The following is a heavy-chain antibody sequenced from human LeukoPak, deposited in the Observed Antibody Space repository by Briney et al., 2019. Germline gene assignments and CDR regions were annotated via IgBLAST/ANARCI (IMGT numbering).Heavy chain of an antibody. V-gene: IGHV4-34*01. CDR3: ARGSLITFGGVIVGYFDY. CDR2: INHSGST. D-gene: IGHD3-16*02. J-gene: IGHJ4*02. CDR1: GGSFSGYY. Sequence: SETLSLTCAVYGGSFSGYYWSWIRQPPGKGLEWIGEINHSGSTNYNPSLTSRVTISVDTSKNQFSLKLSSVTAADTAVYYCARGSLITFGGVIVGYFDYWGQGTLVTVSS.